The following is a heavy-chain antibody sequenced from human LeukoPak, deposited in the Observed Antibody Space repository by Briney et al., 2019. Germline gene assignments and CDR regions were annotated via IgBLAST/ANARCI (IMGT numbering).Heavy chain of an antibody. D-gene: IGHD3-3*01. Sequence: SETLSLTCAVYGGSFSGYYCSWIRQPPGKGLEWIGEINHSGSTNYNPSLKSRVTISVDTSKNQFSLKLSSVTAADTAVYYCARKFNVLRFLEWATAWFDPWGQGTLVTVSS. CDR1: GGSFSGYY. J-gene: IGHJ5*02. V-gene: IGHV4-34*01. CDR2: INHSGST. CDR3: ARKFNVLRFLEWATAWFDP.